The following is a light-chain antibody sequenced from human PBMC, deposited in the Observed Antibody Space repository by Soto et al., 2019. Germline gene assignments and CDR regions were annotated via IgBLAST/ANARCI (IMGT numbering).Light chain of an antibody. J-gene: IGKJ1*01. CDR3: QHYTSYSEP. CDR2: DAS. V-gene: IGKV3-11*01. CDR1: QSVSDY. Sequence: EVVLTQSPASLSLTPEDRATLSCRADQSVSDYLAWYQQKPGQPPRLLFFDASSRASGVPHRFSAGGSGTDFTLIISSLQPDDFATYYCQHYTSYSEPFGQGTKVDIK.